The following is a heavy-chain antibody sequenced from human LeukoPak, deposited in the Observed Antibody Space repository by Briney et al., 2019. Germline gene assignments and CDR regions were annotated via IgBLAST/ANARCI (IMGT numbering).Heavy chain of an antibody. CDR1: GGSISSYY. D-gene: IGHD3-10*01. CDR2: IYYSGST. V-gene: IGHV4-59*12. Sequence: KPSETLSLTCTVSGGSISSYYWSWIRQPPGKGLEWIGYIYYSGSTNYNPSLKSRVTISVDTSKNQFSLKLSSVTAADTAVYYCARDHPHYYGSGSYAFDIWGQGTMVTVSS. CDR3: ARDHPHYYGSGSYAFDI. J-gene: IGHJ3*02.